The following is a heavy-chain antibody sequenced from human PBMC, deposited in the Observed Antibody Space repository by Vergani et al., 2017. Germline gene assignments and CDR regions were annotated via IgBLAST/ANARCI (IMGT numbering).Heavy chain of an antibody. CDR2: INPSGGST. J-gene: IGHJ4*02. Sequence: QVQLVQSGAEVKKPGASVKVSCKASGYTFTSYYMHWVRQAPGQGLEWMGIINPSGGSTSYAQKFQGRVTMTRDTSTSTVYKELSSLRSEDTAVYYCANALYTSGGDYWGQGTLVTVSS. D-gene: IGHD3-16*01. CDR1: GYTFTSYY. CDR3: ANALYTSGGDY. V-gene: IGHV1-46*03.